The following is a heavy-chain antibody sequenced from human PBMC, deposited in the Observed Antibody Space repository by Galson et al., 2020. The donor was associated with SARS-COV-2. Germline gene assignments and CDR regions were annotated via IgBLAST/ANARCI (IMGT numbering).Heavy chain of an antibody. CDR1: GFTFSKAW. Sequence: GGSLRLSCTASGFTFSKAWMSWVRQAPGKGLEWDGRITDKTDGGTTDYAAPVKGRFTISRDDSRNTLFLQMNSLKTEDTALYYCTTTFCGSTTGDSTRLLGFGESTYCGLEVWGRGTTVSVSS. CDR3: TTTFCGSTTGDSTRLLGFGESTYCGLEV. J-gene: IGHJ6*02. V-gene: IGHV3-15*01. CDR2: ITDKTDGGTT. D-gene: IGHD3-10*01.